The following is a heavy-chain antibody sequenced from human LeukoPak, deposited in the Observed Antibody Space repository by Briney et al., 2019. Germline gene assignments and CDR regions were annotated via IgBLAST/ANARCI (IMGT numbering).Heavy chain of an antibody. V-gene: IGHV1-69*10. CDR1: GVTFSSYG. CDR2: VVRIHGTS. J-gene: IGHJ4*02. CDR3: ARHRYNGSRYFDY. D-gene: IGHD5-24*01. Sequence: SVKVSCKTSGVTFSSYGWAWLRQAPGQGPEWMGGVVRIHGTSNYAQKFQGKITISADKSTSTAYLEVNNLRSDDTAVYYCARHRYNGSRYFDYWGQGTLVIVSS.